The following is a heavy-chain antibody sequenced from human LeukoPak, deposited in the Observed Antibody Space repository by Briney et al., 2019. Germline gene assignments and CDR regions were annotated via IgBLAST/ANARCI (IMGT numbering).Heavy chain of an antibody. V-gene: IGHV4-59*12. Sequence: SETLSLTCTVSGGSISGSYWSWIRQPPGKGLEWIAYMYNSGSTNYNPSLKSRVTISVDTSKNQFSLKLSSVTAADTAVYYCARGPRRYFDWLAPHYNWFDPWGQGTLVTVSS. CDR3: ARGPRRYFDWLAPHYNWFDP. CDR2: MYNSGST. CDR1: GGSISGSY. D-gene: IGHD3-9*01. J-gene: IGHJ5*02.